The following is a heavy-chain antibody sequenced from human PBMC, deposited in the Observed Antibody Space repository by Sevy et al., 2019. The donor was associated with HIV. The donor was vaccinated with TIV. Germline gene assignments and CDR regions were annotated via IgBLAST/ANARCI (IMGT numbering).Heavy chain of an antibody. D-gene: IGHD2-21*02. CDR2: ISHDGNYK. J-gene: IGHJ4*02. Sequence: GGSLRLSCTASGFTFSNYDMHWVRQAPGKGLDWVAVISHDGNYKSCADSVKDRFSISRDNFKNTLLRQMNSLRVEDTAVYFCARLFSCGGDCYYLDYWGQGALVTVSS. CDR1: GFTFSNYD. CDR3: ARLFSCGGDCYYLDY. V-gene: IGHV3-30-3*01.